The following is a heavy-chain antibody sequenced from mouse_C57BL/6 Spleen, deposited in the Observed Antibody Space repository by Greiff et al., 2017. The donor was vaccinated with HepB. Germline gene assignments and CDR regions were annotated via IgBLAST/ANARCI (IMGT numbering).Heavy chain of an antibody. D-gene: IGHD2-5*01. CDR1: GYAFSSSW. V-gene: IGHV1-82*01. CDR3: AREGSNSYAMDY. Sequence: VQLQQSGPELVKPGASVKISCKASGYAFSSSWMNWVKQRPGKGLEWIGRIYPGDGDTNYNGKFKGKATLTADKSSSTAYMQLSSLTSEDSAVYFGAREGSNSYAMDYWGQGTSVTVSS. CDR2: IYPGDGDT. J-gene: IGHJ4*01.